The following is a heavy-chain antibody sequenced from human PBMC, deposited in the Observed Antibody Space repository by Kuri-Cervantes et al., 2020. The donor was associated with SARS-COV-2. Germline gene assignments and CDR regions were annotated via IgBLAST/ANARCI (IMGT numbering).Heavy chain of an antibody. D-gene: IGHD3-22*01. CDR1: GYTFTGYY. CDR3: ATTSPQVVRDWFDP. J-gene: IGHJ5*02. V-gene: IGHV1-2*02. CDR2: INPNSGGT. Sequence: ASVKVSCKASGYTFTGYYMHWVRQAPGQGLEWMGWINPNSGGTNYAQKFQGRVTMTEDTSTDTAYMELSSLRSEDTAVYYCATTSPQVVRDWFDPWGQGTLVTVSS.